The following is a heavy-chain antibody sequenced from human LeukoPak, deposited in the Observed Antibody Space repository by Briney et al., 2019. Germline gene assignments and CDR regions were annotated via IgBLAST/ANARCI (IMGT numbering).Heavy chain of an antibody. J-gene: IGHJ3*02. D-gene: IGHD3-22*01. CDR2: IYYSGST. Sequence: SETLSLTCTVSGGSISSYYWSWIRQPPGKGLEWIGYIYYSGSTNYNPSLKSRVTISVDTSKNQFSLKLSSVAAADTAVYYCARGHDSSGYAFDIWGQGTMVTVSS. CDR3: ARGHDSSGYAFDI. CDR1: GGSISSYY. V-gene: IGHV4-59*12.